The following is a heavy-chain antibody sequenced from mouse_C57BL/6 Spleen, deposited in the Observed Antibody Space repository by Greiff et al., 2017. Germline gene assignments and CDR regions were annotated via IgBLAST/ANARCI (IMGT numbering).Heavy chain of an antibody. D-gene: IGHD6-1*01. CDR2: IYPGDGDT. V-gene: IGHV1-80*01. Sequence: QVQLQQSGAELVKPGASVKISCKASGYAFSSYWMNWVKQRPGKGLEWIGQIYPGDGDTNYNGKFKGKATLTADKSSSTAYMQLSSLTSEDSAVDFCARWGAPYYFDYWGQGTTLTVSS. J-gene: IGHJ2*01. CDR1: GYAFSSYW. CDR3: ARWGAPYYFDY.